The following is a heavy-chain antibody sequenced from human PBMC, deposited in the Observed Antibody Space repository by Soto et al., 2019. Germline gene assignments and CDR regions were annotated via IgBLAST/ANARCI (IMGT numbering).Heavy chain of an antibody. D-gene: IGHD6-13*01. Sequence: EVQLLESGGGLVQPEGSLRLSCEASGFTFSSYGMSWVRQAPGKGLEWVSGISGGGGTTYYADCVKGRFTISRDNSKNTLYLQVNSLRAEDTAVYYCAKDQAAGGTISRYFQDWGQGTLVTVSS. CDR3: AKDQAAGGTISRYFQD. CDR1: GFTFSSYG. J-gene: IGHJ1*01. V-gene: IGHV3-23*01. CDR2: ISGGGGTT.